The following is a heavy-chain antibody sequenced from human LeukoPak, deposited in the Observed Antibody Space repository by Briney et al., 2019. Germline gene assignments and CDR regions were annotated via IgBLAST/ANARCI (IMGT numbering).Heavy chain of an antibody. CDR2: TWYDGSIK. CDR3: ARAVGPYDY. CDR1: GFTFSTYG. D-gene: IGHD3-10*01. J-gene: IGHJ4*02. Sequence: GGSLRLSCAASGFTFSTYGIHWVRQAPGKGLEWVAVTWYDGSIKYYADSVKGRFTISRDNSKNTLYLQMNSLRAEDTAIYYCARAVGPYDYWGQGTLVTVSS. V-gene: IGHV3-33*01.